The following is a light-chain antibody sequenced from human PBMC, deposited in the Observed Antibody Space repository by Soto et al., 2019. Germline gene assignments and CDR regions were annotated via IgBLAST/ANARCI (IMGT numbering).Light chain of an antibody. Sequence: EIVLTQSPDTLSFSPGGRATLSCRVSQSVSSNYLAWYQQIPGQAPRPLIYGTSSRVPGIPDRFSGSGSGTDFTLTISRLEPEDFAVYYCQQYGSLPWTFGQGTTVDIK. CDR2: GTS. J-gene: IGKJ1*01. CDR1: QSVSSNY. CDR3: QQYGSLPWT. V-gene: IGKV3-20*01.